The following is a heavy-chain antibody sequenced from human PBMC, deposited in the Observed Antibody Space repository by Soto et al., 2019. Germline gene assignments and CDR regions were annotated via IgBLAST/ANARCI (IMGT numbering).Heavy chain of an antibody. CDR3: AREVVAATIPTPRWFDP. CDR1: GGSISSGDYY. V-gene: IGHV4-30-4*01. Sequence: PSETLSLTCTVSGGSISSGDYYWSWIRQPPGKGLEWIGYIYYSGSTYYNPSLKSRVTISVDTSKNQFSLKLSSVTAADTAVYYCAREVVAATIPTPRWFDPWGQGTLVTVSS. CDR2: IYYSGST. J-gene: IGHJ5*02. D-gene: IGHD2-15*01.